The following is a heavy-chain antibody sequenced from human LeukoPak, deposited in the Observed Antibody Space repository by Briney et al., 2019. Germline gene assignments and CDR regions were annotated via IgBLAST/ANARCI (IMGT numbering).Heavy chain of an antibody. D-gene: IGHD5-18*01. CDR3: ANDLGWIQLNLG. CDR1: GYTFSSYA. CDR2: ISRDGST. V-gene: IGHV3-23*01. J-gene: IGHJ4*02. Sequence: GSLRLSCAASGYTFSSYAMSWVRQAPGKGLEWVSSISRDGSTYNADSVKGRFTISRDNSRNTVYLQMNSLRAEDTAVYYCANDLGWIQLNLGRGQGTLVTVSS.